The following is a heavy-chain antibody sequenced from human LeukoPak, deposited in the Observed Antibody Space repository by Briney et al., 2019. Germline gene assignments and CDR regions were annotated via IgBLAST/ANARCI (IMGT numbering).Heavy chain of an antibody. CDR2: INSDGSST. V-gene: IGHV3-74*01. D-gene: IGHD3-3*01. CDR1: GFTFSSYW. Sequence: GGSLRLXCAASGFTFSSYWMHWVRQAPGKGLVWVSRINSDGSSTSYADSVKGRFTISRDNAKNTLYLQMNSLRAEDTAVYYCATDLVTIFGVVPHNWFDPWGQGTLVTVSS. J-gene: IGHJ5*02. CDR3: ATDLVTIFGVVPHNWFDP.